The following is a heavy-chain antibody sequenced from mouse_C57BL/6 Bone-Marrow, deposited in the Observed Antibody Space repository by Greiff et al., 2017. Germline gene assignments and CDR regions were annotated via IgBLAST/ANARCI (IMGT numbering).Heavy chain of an antibody. CDR2: IDPANGDT. CDR1: GFNFNGDC. CDR3: TTYYYSNWFAY. V-gene: IGHV14-4*01. J-gene: IGHJ3*01. Sequence: EVQLQQSGAELVRPGASVKLSCTASGFNFNGDCMHWVKQRPEQGLEWIGWIDPANGDTEYASKFQGKATITADTSSNTAYLQLSSLTSEDTAVSYDTTYYYSNWFAYWGQGTLVTVSA. D-gene: IGHD2-5*01.